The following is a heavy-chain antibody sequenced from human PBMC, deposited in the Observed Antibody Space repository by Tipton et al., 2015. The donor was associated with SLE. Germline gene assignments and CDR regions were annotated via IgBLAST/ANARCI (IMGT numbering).Heavy chain of an antibody. J-gene: IGHJ6*02. CDR1: GGSISSHY. CDR3: ARAAESGYVYYYYAMDV. V-gene: IGHV4-59*11. CDR2: ISYSGST. D-gene: IGHD3-3*01. Sequence: TLSLTCIVSGGSISSHYWTWIRQPPGKGLEWIGYISYSGSTKYNPSLKSRVTISVDTSKNQFSLKLSSVTAADTAVYYCARAAESGYVYYYYAMDVWGQGTTVTVSS.